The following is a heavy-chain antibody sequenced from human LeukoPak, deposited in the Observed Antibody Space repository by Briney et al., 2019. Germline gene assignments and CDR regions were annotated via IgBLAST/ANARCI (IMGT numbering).Heavy chain of an antibody. D-gene: IGHD5-12*01. CDR2: IYPGDSDT. Sequence: GESLKISCKGSGYSFTSYWIGWVRQMPGKGLEWVGIIYPGDSDTKYSPSFQGQVTISADKSINTAYLQWSSLRASDTAMYYCARQGTIVAGTLGTTFDYWGQGTLLTVSS. J-gene: IGHJ4*02. CDR1: GYSFTSYW. V-gene: IGHV5-51*01. CDR3: ARQGTIVAGTLGTTFDY.